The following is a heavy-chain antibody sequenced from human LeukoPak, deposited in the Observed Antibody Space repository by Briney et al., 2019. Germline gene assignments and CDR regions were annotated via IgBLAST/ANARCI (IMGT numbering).Heavy chain of an antibody. CDR3: ARGQRRLQDY. Sequence: PSETLSLTCTVSGGSMSSYYWSWIRQPPGKGLEWIGYIYYSGSTNYNPSLKSRVTISLDTSKSQISRKLSSVTAADTAVYYCARGQRRLQDYWGQGTLVTVSS. V-gene: IGHV4-59*01. CDR1: GGSMSSYY. J-gene: IGHJ4*02. CDR2: IYYSGST.